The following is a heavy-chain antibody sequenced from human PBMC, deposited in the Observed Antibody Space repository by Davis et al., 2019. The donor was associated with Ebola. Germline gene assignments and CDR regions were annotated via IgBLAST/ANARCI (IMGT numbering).Heavy chain of an antibody. CDR1: GGSISSGGYY. CDR3: TREDNWFDP. Sequence: MPSETLSLTCTVSGGSISSGGYYWSWIRQHPGKGLEWIGYIYYSGRTYYNPSLKSRVTISVDTSKNQFSLKLGSVTAADTALYYCTREDNWFDPWGQEPWSPSPQ. CDR2: IYYSGRT. V-gene: IGHV4-31*03. J-gene: IGHJ5*02.